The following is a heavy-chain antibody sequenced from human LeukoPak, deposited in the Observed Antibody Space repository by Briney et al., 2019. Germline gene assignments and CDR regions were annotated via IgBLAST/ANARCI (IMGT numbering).Heavy chain of an antibody. CDR1: GGSFSGYF. D-gene: IGHD6-13*01. J-gene: IGHJ4*02. Sequence: SETLSLTCAVSGGSFSGYFWSWIRQPPGKGLEWIGEINHSGSANYNPSLKSRVTISIDMAKKHFSLKLNSVTAADTAVYYCARGSSSWYVVRPPRLSYFDYWGQGTLVTVSS. V-gene: IGHV4-34*01. CDR2: INHSGSA. CDR3: ARGSSSWYVVRPPRLSYFDY.